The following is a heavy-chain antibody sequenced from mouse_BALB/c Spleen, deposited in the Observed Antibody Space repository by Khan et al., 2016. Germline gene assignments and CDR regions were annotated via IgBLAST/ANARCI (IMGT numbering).Heavy chain of an antibody. V-gene: IGHV5-9-3*01. J-gene: IGHJ2*01. D-gene: IGHD1-2*01. CDR3: ARQATADYFDY. CDR1: GFTFRSYA. Sequence: EVELVESGGDLVKPGGSLKLSCAASGFTFRSYAMPWVRQTPEHRLAWVATISSGGSYTYYPDSVKGRFTISTDNAKNTPYLQMSSLTSEDTAMYYCARQATADYFDYWCRSSTLTVSS. CDR2: ISSGGSYT.